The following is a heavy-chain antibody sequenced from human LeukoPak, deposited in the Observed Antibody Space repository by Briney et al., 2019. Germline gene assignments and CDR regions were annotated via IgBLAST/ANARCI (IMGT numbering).Heavy chain of an antibody. V-gene: IGHV3-74*01. CDR1: GFTFSDYW. J-gene: IGHJ5*02. CDR2: IKGDRSET. Sequence: GGSLRLFCAASGFTFSDYWMHWVRQVPGKGLVWVSRIKGDRSETNYADSVKGRFTISRDNAKNTLFLQMNSLRVEDTAVYYCVRGQIGVSVIVHWGQGTLVIVSS. D-gene: IGHD3-22*01. CDR3: VRGQIGVSVIVH.